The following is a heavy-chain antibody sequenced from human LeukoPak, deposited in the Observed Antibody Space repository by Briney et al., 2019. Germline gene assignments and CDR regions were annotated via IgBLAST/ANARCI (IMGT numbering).Heavy chain of an antibody. CDR2: ISGSRTYI. CDR3: ARGNYDLWSGSYEYFQH. D-gene: IGHD3-3*01. V-gene: IGHV3-21*06. Sequence: PGGSLRLSCAASGFTFANYAMVWVRQAPGKGLEWVSSISGSRTYIYYADSVKGRFTISRDNAKNSLYLQMNSLRAEDTAVYYCARGNYDLWSGSYEYFQHWGQGTLVTVSS. CDR1: GFTFANYA. J-gene: IGHJ1*01.